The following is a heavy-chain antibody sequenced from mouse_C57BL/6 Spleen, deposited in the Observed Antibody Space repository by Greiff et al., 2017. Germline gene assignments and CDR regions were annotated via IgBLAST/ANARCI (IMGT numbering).Heavy chain of an antibody. CDR1: GYTFTSYW. CDR3: ARGPYYFDY. V-gene: IGHV1-7*01. CDR2: INPSSGYT. J-gene: IGHJ2*01. Sequence: QVQLQQSGAELAKPGASVKLSCKASGYTFTSYWMHWVKQRPGQGLAWIGYINPSSGYTKYNQKFKDKATLTADKSSITAYMQLSSLTYEDSAVYYCARGPYYFDYWGQGTTLTVSS.